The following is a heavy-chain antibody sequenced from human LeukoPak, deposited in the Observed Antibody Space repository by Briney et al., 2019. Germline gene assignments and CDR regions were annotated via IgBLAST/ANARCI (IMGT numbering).Heavy chain of an antibody. CDR1: GFIFSTYE. CDR3: ARDLWGSPRPPFDY. J-gene: IGHJ4*02. V-gene: IGHV3-48*03. Sequence: GGSLRLSCAASGFIFSTYEMNWVRQAPGKGLEWVSYISSSGGTIYYADSVKGRFTISRANAKNSLYLQMNSVRVEDTAVYYCARDLWGSPRPPFDYWGQGALVTVS. D-gene: IGHD3-16*01. CDR2: ISSSGGTI.